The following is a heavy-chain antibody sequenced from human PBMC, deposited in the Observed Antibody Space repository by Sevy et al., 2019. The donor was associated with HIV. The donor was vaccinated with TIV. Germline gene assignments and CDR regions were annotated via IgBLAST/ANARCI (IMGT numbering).Heavy chain of an antibody. V-gene: IGHV3-20*04. CDR1: GFPFSDYA. CDR3: ARGMILEGSWYGMDV. D-gene: IGHD3-3*01. J-gene: IGHJ6*02. Sequence: GGSLRLSCAASGFPFSDYAMSWVRQPPGKGLEWVSGINWNGDNTGYGDSLKGRFTISRDDAKKSLYLEIHSLRAEDTAVYYCARGMILEGSWYGMDVWGQGTTVTVSS. CDR2: INWNGDNT.